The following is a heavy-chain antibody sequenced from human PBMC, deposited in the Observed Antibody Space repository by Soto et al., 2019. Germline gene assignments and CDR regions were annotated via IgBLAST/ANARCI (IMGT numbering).Heavy chain of an antibody. V-gene: IGHV1-2*04. CDR2: INPNSGGT. Sequence: ASVKVSCKASGYTFTGYYMHWVRQAPGQGLEWKGWINPNSGGTNYAQKLQGWVTMTRDTSISTVYMELSRLRSDDTAVYYFAREPLPLHSSSWFENGMDVWGQGTTVTVSS. CDR1: GYTFTGYY. CDR3: AREPLPLHSSSWFENGMDV. D-gene: IGHD6-13*01. J-gene: IGHJ6*02.